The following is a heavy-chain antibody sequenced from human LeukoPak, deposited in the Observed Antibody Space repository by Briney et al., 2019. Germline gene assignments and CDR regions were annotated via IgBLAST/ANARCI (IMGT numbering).Heavy chain of an antibody. V-gene: IGHV3-7*04. CDR1: GFTFSSYW. CDR3: ARVITMVRGVIISAYYYYGMDV. D-gene: IGHD3-10*01. J-gene: IGHJ6*02. CDR2: IKQDGSEK. Sequence: GGSLRLSCAASGFTFSSYWMSWVRQAPGKGLEWVANIKQDGSEKYYVDSVKGRFTISRDNAKNSLYLQMNSLRAEDTAVYYCARVITMVRGVIISAYYYYGMDVWGQGTTVTVSS.